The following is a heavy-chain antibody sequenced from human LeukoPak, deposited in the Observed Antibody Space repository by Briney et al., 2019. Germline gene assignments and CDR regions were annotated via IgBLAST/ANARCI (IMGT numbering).Heavy chain of an antibody. CDR3: ARARNYYDSSDYYYEGDAFDI. D-gene: IGHD3-22*01. CDR2: IYYSGST. CDR1: GGSISSYH. J-gene: IGHJ3*02. Sequence: ASETLSLTCTVSGGSISSYHWSWIRQPPGKGLECIGYIYYSGSTHYNPSLKSRVTISVDTSKNQFSLKLSSVTAADTAVCFCARARNYYDSSDYYYEGDAFDIWGQGTMVTVSS. V-gene: IGHV4-59*01.